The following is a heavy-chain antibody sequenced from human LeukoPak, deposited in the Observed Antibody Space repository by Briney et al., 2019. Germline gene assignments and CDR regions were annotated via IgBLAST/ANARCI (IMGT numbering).Heavy chain of an antibody. CDR2: IYCSGDT. J-gene: IGHJ4*02. Sequence: PSETLSLTCTVSGGSINNHYWSWIRQPPGKGVEWLGYIYCSGDTNYSRSLTSRVTISLDTSQNQFSLKLSSVTAADTAVYYCARRRGNFWSDYYAFDSWGLGTLVTVSS. D-gene: IGHD3-3*01. V-gene: IGHV4-59*08. CDR3: ARRRGNFWSDYYAFDS. CDR1: GGSINNHY.